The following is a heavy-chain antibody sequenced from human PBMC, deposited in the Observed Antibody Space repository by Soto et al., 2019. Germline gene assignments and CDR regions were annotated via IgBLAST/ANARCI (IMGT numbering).Heavy chain of an antibody. V-gene: IGHV4-59*01. CDR2: IYYSGST. J-gene: IGHJ4*02. CDR1: GGSISSYY. CDR3: ARADNYGYGPTSHFDY. D-gene: IGHD5-18*01. Sequence: QVQLQESGPGLVKPSETLSLTCTVSGGSISSYYWSWIRQPPGKGLEWIGYIYYSGSTNYNPSLKSRVTLSVDTSKNQFSLRLSSVTAADTAVYYCARADNYGYGPTSHFDYWGQGTLVTVSS.